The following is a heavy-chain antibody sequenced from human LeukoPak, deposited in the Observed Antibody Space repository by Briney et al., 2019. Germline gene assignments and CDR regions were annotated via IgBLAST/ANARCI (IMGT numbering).Heavy chain of an antibody. CDR3: ARDWRVPAAGFDY. CDR1: GGSISSSSYY. CDR2: IYYSGST. Sequence: SETLSLTCTVSGGSISSSSYYWGWNRQPPGKGLEWIGSIYYSGSTYYNPSLKSRVTISVDTSKNQFSLKLSSVTAADTAVYYCARDWRVPAAGFDYWGQGTLVTVSS. J-gene: IGHJ4*02. V-gene: IGHV4-39*07. D-gene: IGHD2-2*01.